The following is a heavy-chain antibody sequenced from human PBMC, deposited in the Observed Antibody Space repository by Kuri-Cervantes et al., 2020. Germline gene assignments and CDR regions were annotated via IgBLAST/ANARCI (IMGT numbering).Heavy chain of an antibody. CDR2: SSAYNGNT. Sequence: ASVKVSCKASGYTFTSYLFHWVRQAPGQGLECMGWSSAYNGNTNYAQKLQGRVTMTTDTSTSTAYMELRSLRSDDTAVYYCARDGYNLEGVDYWGQGTLVTVSS. V-gene: IGHV1-18*04. CDR1: GYTFTSYL. D-gene: IGHD5-24*01. J-gene: IGHJ4*02. CDR3: ARDGYNLEGVDY.